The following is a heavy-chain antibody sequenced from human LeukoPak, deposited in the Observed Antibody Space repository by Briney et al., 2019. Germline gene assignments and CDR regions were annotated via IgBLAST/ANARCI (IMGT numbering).Heavy chain of an antibody. Sequence: ASVKVSCKASGYTFTTLDINWVRQATGQGLEWMGWINPNSGNRGYAQKFQGRVTITRNTSISTAYMELSSLRSEDTAVYYCARGQQLGYFDYWGQGTLVTVSS. D-gene: IGHD6-13*01. CDR3: ARGQQLGYFDY. CDR2: INPNSGNR. V-gene: IGHV1-8*03. CDR1: GYTFTTLD. J-gene: IGHJ4*02.